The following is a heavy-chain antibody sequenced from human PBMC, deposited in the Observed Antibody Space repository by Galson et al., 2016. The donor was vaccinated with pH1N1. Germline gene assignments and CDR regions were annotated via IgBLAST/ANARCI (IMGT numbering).Heavy chain of an antibody. D-gene: IGHD2/OR15-2a*01. J-gene: IGHJ4*02. CDR1: GDSINSSPYY. Sequence: SETLSLTCSVSGDSINSSPYYWGWIRQPPGKGLEWIGTIYYIGSAYYSAFLRSRFTMSVDTSRNQCSLHLTSVTAADTAGYYCARGGRIYTSCGIDYWGQGTLVTVSS. CDR2: IYYIGSA. CDR3: ARGGRIYTSCGIDY. V-gene: IGHV4-39*01.